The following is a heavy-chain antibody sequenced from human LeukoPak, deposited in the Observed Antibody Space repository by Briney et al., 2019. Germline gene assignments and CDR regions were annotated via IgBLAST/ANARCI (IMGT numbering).Heavy chain of an antibody. CDR3: ANVRRFHY. Sequence: GGSLRLSCAASGFTFSSYAMRWVRQAPGKGLEWVSAISGSGGSTYYADSVEGRFTISRENSENTLYLQMNSLRAEDTAVYYCANVRRFHYWGQGTLVTVSS. CDR1: GFTFSSYA. V-gene: IGHV3-23*01. J-gene: IGHJ4*02. CDR2: ISGSGGST. D-gene: IGHD2-8*01.